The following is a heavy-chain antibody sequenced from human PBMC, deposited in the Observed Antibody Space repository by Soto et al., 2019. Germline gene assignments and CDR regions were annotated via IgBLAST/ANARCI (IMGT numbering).Heavy chain of an antibody. CDR1: GFTFSSYG. CDR3: ARGGLDIVLMVYAIHD. D-gene: IGHD2-8*01. J-gene: IGHJ4*02. CDR2: IWYDGSNK. Sequence: GGSLRLSCAASGFTFSSYGMHWVRQAPGKGLEWVAVIWYDGSNKYYADSVKGRFTISRDNSKNTLYLQMNSLRAEDTAVYYCARGGLDIVLMVYAIHDWGQGTLVTVSS. V-gene: IGHV3-33*01.